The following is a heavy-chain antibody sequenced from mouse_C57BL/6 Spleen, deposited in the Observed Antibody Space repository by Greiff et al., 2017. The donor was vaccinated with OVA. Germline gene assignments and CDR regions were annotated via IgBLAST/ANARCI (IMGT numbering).Heavy chain of an antibody. CDR1: GFSLTSYG. V-gene: IGHV2-4*01. CDR2: IWSGGST. Sequence: QVQLQQSGPGLVQPSPSLSITCTASGFSLTSYGVHWVRQPPGKGLEWLGVIWSGGSTAYNAAFISRLSISKDNSKSQVFFKMNSLQADDTAIYYCAEEDYRAMDYWGKGTSVTVSS. CDR3: AEEDYRAMDY. D-gene: IGHD2-4*01. J-gene: IGHJ4*01.